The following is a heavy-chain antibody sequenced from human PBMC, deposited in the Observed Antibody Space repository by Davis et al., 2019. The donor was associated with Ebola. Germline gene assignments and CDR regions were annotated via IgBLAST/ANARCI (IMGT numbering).Heavy chain of an antibody. CDR1: GYTFTGYD. CDR3: ARGGVAYSDLDY. Sequence: AASVKVSCKASGYTFTGYDINWVRQATGPGLEWMGWMNPNSGNTGYAQKFQGRVTMTRENSMSTAYMELSSLRSEDTAVYFCARGGVAYSDLDYWGQGTLVAVSS. CDR2: MNPNSGNT. D-gene: IGHD2-21*01. J-gene: IGHJ4*02. V-gene: IGHV1-8*01.